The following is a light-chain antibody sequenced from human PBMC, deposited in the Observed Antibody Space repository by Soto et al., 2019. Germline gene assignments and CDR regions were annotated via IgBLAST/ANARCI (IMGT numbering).Light chain of an antibody. CDR3: QSYDSSLSGVV. CDR2: GNS. CDR1: SSNIGAGYD. Sequence: QSVLTQPPSVSGAQGQRVTISCTGSSSNIGAGYDVHWYQQLPGTAPKLLIYGNSNRPSGVPDQFSGSKSGTSASLVITGLQAEDEADYYCQSYDSSLSGVVFGGGTKLTVL. J-gene: IGLJ2*01. V-gene: IGLV1-40*01.